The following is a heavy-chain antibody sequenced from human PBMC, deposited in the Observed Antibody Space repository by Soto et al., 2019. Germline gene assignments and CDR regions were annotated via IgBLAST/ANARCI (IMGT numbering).Heavy chain of an antibody. V-gene: IGHV1-8*01. CDR2: MNPNSGNT. J-gene: IGHJ6*03. D-gene: IGHD5-12*01. CDR3: GRVGSGYNLNYYYYMAV. Sequence: ASVKVSCKASGYTFTSYDINWVRQATGQGLEWMGWMNPNSGNTGYAQKFQGRVTMTRNTSISTAYMELSSLRSEDTAVYYCGRVGSGYNLNYYYYMAVWGKGTPVTVSS. CDR1: GYTFTSYD.